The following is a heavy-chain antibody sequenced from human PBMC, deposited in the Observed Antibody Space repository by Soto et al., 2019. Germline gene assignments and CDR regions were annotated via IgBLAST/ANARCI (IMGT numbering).Heavy chain of an antibody. CDR1: GGSISSGDYY. CDR3: ARAMNSYGLRYNWFDP. D-gene: IGHD5-18*01. V-gene: IGHV4-30-4*01. J-gene: IGHJ5*02. CDR2: IYYSGST. Sequence: PSETLSLTCTVSGGSISSGDYYWSWIRQPPGKGLEWIGYIYYSGSTYYNPSLKSRVTISVDTSKNQFSLKLSSVTAADMAVYYCARAMNSYGLRYNWFDPWGQGTLVTVSS.